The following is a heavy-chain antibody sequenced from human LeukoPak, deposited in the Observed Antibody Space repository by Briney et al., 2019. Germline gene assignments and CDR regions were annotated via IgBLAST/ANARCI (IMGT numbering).Heavy chain of an antibody. V-gene: IGHV3-30*18. CDR3: AKALISTGSHAFDI. CDR2: ISYDGSNK. D-gene: IGHD3/OR15-3a*01. Sequence: GGSLRLSCAASGFTLSSYGMHWVRQAPGKGLEWVAVISYDGSNKYYADSVKGRFTISRDNSKNTLYLQMNSLRAEDTAVYYCAKALISTGSHAFDIWGQGTMVTVSS. J-gene: IGHJ3*02. CDR1: GFTLSSYG.